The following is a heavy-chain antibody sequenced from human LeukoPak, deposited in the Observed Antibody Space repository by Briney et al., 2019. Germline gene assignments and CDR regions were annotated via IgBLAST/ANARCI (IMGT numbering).Heavy chain of an antibody. CDR2: INSVGRST. J-gene: IGHJ4*02. V-gene: IGHV3-74*01. Sequence: PRGSLRLSCAASGFTFSSYWMHWVRQAPGKGLVWVARINSVGRSTSYPDSVKGQFDISRDNSKNTLYLQMTSLTAEDTAVYDCAREGTMAPFDYWGQGTLVTVSS. CDR1: GFTFSSYW. CDR3: AREGTMAPFDY. D-gene: IGHD1-7*01.